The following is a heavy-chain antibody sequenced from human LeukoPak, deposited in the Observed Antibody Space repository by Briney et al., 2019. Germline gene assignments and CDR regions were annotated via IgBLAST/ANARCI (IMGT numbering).Heavy chain of an antibody. CDR1: GGSIGSSSYY. D-gene: IGHD1-14*01. V-gene: IGHV4-39*02. CDR2: IFYTGST. Sequence: PSETLSLTCTVSGGSIGSSSYYWGWIRQPPGKGLEWIGSIFYTGSTYYNPSLKSRVTISVDTSKNHFSLKLSSVTAADTAVYYCASAPHHYYFDYWGQGTLVTVSS. CDR3: ASAPHHYYFDY. J-gene: IGHJ4*02.